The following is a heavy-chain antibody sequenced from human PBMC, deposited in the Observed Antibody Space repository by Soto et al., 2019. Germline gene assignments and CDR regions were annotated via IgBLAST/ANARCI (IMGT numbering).Heavy chain of an antibody. V-gene: IGHV4-61*01. CDR3: ARVRYYDSSGMFDY. J-gene: IGHJ4*02. D-gene: IGHD3-22*01. Sequence: QVQLQESGPGLVKPSETLSLTCTVSGGSVSSGSYYWSWIRQPPGKGLEWIGYIYYSGSTNYNPSLKSRVTISVDTSKNQCSLKLSSVTAADTAVYYCARVRYYDSSGMFDYWGQGTLVTVSS. CDR1: GGSVSSGSYY. CDR2: IYYSGST.